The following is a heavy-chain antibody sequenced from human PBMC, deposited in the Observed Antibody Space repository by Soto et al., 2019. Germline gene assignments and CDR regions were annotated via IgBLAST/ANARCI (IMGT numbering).Heavy chain of an antibody. CDR3: ARTYYYDSSGLDPNEYFQH. Sequence: SVKVSCKASGGTFSSYAISWVRQAPGQGLEWMGGIIPIFGTANYAQKFQGRVTITADESTSTAYMELSSLRSEDTAVYYCARTYYYDSSGLDPNEYFQHWGQGTLVTVS. V-gene: IGHV1-69*13. CDR1: GGTFSSYA. J-gene: IGHJ1*01. D-gene: IGHD3-22*01. CDR2: IIPIFGTA.